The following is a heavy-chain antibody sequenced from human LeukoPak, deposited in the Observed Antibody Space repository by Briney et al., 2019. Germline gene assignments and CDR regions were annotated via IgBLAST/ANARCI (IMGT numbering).Heavy chain of an antibody. CDR2: INHSVGT. D-gene: IGHD1-20*01. CDR3: ARHLTGTTPRAGKRPVTNWFDP. V-gene: IGHV4-34*01. Sequence: TASETLSLTCAVYGGSFSGYYWTWIRQPPGKGLEWVGEINHSVGTNYNPSLKSRVTMSLDTSKNQFSLKLSSVTAADTAVYYCARHLTGTTPRAGKRPVTNWFDPWGQGTLVTVSS. CDR1: GGSFSGYY. J-gene: IGHJ5*02.